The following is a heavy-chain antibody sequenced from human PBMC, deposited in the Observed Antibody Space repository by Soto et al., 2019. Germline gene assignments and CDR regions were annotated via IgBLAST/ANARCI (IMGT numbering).Heavy chain of an antibody. J-gene: IGHJ4*02. D-gene: IGHD2-15*01. CDR1: GGTLSSYT. CDR2: VIPNLRVT. V-gene: IGHV1-69*08. Sequence: QVQLVQSGAEVKKPGSSVKVSCKASGGTLSSYTFSWVRQAPGQGLEWMGRVIPNLRVTNYAKKCQGRFTIVVDTSTSTAYMELNSLRYEDTAVYYCARDKGYCSDTSCPDFDYWGQGTLGSVSS. CDR3: ARDKGYCSDTSCPDFDY.